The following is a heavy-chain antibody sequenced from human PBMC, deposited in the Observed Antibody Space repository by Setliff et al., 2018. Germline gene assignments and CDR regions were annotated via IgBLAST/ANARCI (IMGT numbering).Heavy chain of an antibody. CDR3: ARETLPYYFDY. CDR1: GFTFSNSW. CDR2: IKQDGSEK. V-gene: IGHV3-7*01. Sequence: GGSLRLSCADSGFTFSNSWMSWVRQAPGKGLEWVANIKQDGSEKYYVDSVKGRFTISRDNAKNSLYLQMSSLRAEDTAVYYCARETLPYYFDYWGQGTLVTVSS. J-gene: IGHJ4*02.